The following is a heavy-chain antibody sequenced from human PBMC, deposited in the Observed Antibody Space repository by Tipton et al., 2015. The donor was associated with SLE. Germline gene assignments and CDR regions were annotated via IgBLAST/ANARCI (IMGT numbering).Heavy chain of an antibody. D-gene: IGHD2-2*01. J-gene: IGHJ5*02. Sequence: TLSLTCTVSGGSISSGGYYWSWIRQPAGKGLEWIGRIYTSGSTKYNPSFKSRVTISVDTSKNQFSLKLSSVTAADTAVYYCAREQIVVVPAAILNWFDPWGQGTLVTVSS. CDR1: GGSISSGGYY. V-gene: IGHV4-61*02. CDR2: IYTSGST. CDR3: AREQIVVVPAAILNWFDP.